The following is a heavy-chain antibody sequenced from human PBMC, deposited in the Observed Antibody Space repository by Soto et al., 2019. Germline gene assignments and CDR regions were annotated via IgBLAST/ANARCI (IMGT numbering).Heavy chain of an antibody. V-gene: IGHV1-18*01. CDR3: ARDRTVTTYYYDSSGLGY. CDR2: ISAYNGNT. D-gene: IGHD3-22*01. J-gene: IGHJ4*02. CDR1: GYTFTSYG. Sequence: QVQLVQSGAEVKKPGASVKVSCKASGYTFTSYGISWVRQAPGQGLEWMGWISAYNGNTNYAQKLQGRVTMTTDTSTITAYMELRSLRSDDTAVYYCARDRTVTTYYYDSSGLGYWGQGTLVTVSS.